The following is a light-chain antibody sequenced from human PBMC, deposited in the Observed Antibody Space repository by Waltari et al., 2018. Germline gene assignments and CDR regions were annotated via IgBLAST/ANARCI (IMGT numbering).Light chain of an antibody. J-gene: IGLJ2*01. Sequence: QSVLTQTPSASGTPGQRVTISCSGSSFNIGSHTVNRYQQLPGTAPKLIMFGNNHRPSGVPGRFSGSKSGTSASLAISGLQSEDEADYYCGVWDDSLNGVVFGGGTKLTVL. V-gene: IGLV1-44*01. CDR2: GNN. CDR3: GVWDDSLNGVV. CDR1: SFNIGSHT.